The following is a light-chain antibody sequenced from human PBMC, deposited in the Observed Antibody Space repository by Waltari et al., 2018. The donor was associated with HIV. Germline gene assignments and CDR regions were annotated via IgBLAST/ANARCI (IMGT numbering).Light chain of an antibody. CDR1: SSDVGSYHL. CDR3: CSYAGSRRV. V-gene: IGLV2-23*02. J-gene: IGLJ1*01. Sequence: QSALTQPASVSGSPGQSITISCTGTSSDVGSYHLVSWYQQYPGKAPKLMIYEVNKRPSGISNRFSGSKSGNTASLTISGLQAEDEADYYCCSYAGSRRVFGTGTKVTVL. CDR2: EVN.